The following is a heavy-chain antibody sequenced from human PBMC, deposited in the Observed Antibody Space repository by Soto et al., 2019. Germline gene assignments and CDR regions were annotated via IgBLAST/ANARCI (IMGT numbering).Heavy chain of an antibody. CDR1: GGSISATNW. V-gene: IGHV4-4*02. J-gene: IGHJ4*02. D-gene: IGHD6-19*01. Sequence: VQLQESGPGLVKPAGTLSLTCAVSGGSISATNWWTWVRHTPGRGMEWFGEIDNSGRTNYNSSLKKRLTITVDKSKNQFPQQLTTMTAADTAVYYCARNGYTSGWYHFDHWGQGTLVTVSS. CDR2: IDNSGRT. CDR3: ARNGYTSGWYHFDH.